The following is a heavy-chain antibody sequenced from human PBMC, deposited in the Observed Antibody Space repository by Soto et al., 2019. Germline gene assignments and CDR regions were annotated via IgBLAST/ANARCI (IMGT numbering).Heavy chain of an antibody. D-gene: IGHD2-15*01. Sequence: PSETLSLTCTVSDGSISSSYWSWIRQPPGKGLEWLAYIYDDGSANYNPSLKSRATISLDMSKNQFSLKLTSVTAADTAVYYCARDKYCSGGSCRKNWFDPWGQGTLVTVS. J-gene: IGHJ5*02. CDR3: ARDKYCSGGSCRKNWFDP. CDR1: DGSISSSY. V-gene: IGHV4-59*01. CDR2: IYDDGSA.